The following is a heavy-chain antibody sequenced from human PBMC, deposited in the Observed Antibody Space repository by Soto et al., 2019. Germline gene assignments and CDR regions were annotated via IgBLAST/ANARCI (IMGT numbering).Heavy chain of an antibody. Sequence: ASVKVSCKASGYTFTSYAMHWVRQAPGQRLEWMGWINAGNGNTKYSQEFQGRVTITRDTSASTAYMELSSLRSEDTAVYYCARARGLTYYDFWSGTNYFDYWGQGTLVTVSS. CDR2: INAGNGNT. CDR1: GYTFTSYA. J-gene: IGHJ4*02. V-gene: IGHV1-3*01. D-gene: IGHD3-3*01. CDR3: ARARGLTYYDFWSGTNYFDY.